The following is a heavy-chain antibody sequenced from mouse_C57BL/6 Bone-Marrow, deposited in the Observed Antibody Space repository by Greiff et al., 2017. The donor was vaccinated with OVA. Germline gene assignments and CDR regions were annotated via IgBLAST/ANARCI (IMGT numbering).Heavy chain of an antibody. D-gene: IGHD1-1*01. CDR1: GFTFSSYG. V-gene: IGHV5-9-1*02. J-gene: IGHJ2*01. CDR3: TRDETHYGSSYFDY. CDR2: ISSGGDYI. Sequence: EVKLVESGGDLVKPGGSLKLSCAASGFTFSSYGMSWVRQTPEKRLEWVAYISSGGDYIYYADTVKGRFTISRDNARNTLYLQMSSLKSEDTAMYYCTRDETHYGSSYFDYWGQGTTLTVSS.